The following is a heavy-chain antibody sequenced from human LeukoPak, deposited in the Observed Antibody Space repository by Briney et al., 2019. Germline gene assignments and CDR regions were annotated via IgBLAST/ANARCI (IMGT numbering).Heavy chain of an antibody. D-gene: IGHD2-15*01. CDR2: IRTDGGNT. J-gene: IGHJ4*02. V-gene: IGHV3-74*01. CDR1: GFTLSGYW. Sequence: PGGSLRLSCAASGFTLSGYWMHWVRQAPGNGLVWVSLIRTDGGNTTYADSVKGRFTISRDNAKNTLYLQMNSLRAEDTAVYYCARDRGFCSGGACYLFDSWGQGVLVTVSS. CDR3: ARDRGFCSGGACYLFDS.